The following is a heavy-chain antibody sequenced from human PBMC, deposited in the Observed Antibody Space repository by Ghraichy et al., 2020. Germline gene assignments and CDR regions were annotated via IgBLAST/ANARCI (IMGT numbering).Heavy chain of an antibody. CDR2: IKSKADGGTT. V-gene: IGHV3-15*01. CDR3: GRLGAFDY. CDR1: GFTFNNAW. Sequence: GGSLILSCTASGFTFNNAWVTWVRQAPGKGLEWIGRIKSKADGGTTDYGAPVKGRFTISRDDSKNTVYLQMNSLRTEDTAVYYCGRLGAFDYWGQGTLVTVSS. J-gene: IGHJ4*02. D-gene: IGHD3-9*01.